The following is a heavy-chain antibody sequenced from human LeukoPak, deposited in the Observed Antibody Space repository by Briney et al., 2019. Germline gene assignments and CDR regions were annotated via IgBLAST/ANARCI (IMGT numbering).Heavy chain of an antibody. CDR2: IRYDGNNK. D-gene: IGHD6-6*01. CDR3: AKDRWGSIASLDS. V-gene: IGHV3-30*02. Sequence: GGSLRLSCAASGFTFSSYWMSWVRQAPGKGLEWVAFIRYDGNNKYYADSVKGRFTISRDNSKNTLYLQMNSLRSEDTAVYYCAKDRWGSIASLDSWGQGTLVTVSS. CDR1: GFTFSSYW. J-gene: IGHJ4*02.